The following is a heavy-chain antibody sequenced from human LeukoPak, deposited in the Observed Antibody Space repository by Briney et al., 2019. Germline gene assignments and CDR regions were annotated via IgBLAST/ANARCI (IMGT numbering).Heavy chain of an antibody. CDR1: GFSFSSYA. Sequence: RGSLRLSCAAPGFSFSSYAMSWVRQAPGEGLEWVSTLSGSVGSTYYADSVKGRFTISRDNSKNTMYLQMNSLRAEDTAVYYCAKEPPPIEYYYDSSGYFLDWGQGTLVTVSS. J-gene: IGHJ1*01. CDR3: AKEPPPIEYYYDSSGYFLD. V-gene: IGHV3-23*01. CDR2: LSGSVGST. D-gene: IGHD3-22*01.